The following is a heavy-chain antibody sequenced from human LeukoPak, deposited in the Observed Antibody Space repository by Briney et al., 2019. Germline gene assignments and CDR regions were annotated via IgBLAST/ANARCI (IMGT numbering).Heavy chain of an antibody. CDR1: GFTFTNAW. D-gene: IGHD3-9*01. J-gene: IGHJ4*02. V-gene: IGHV3-21*01. Sequence: GGSLRLSCAASGFTFTNAWMNWVRQAPGKGLEWVSSISSSSSYIYYADSVKGRFTISRDNAKNSLYLQMNSLRAEDTAVYYCARGPDYDILADYFDYWGQGTLVTVSS. CDR3: ARGPDYDILADYFDY. CDR2: ISSSSSYI.